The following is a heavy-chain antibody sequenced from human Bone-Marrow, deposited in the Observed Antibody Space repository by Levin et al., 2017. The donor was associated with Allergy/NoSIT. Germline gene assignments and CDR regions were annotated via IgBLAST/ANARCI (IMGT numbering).Heavy chain of an antibody. CDR3: ARVTYGEDY. J-gene: IGHJ4*02. D-gene: IGHD3-10*01. V-gene: IGHV1-2*06. Sequence: GASVKVSCKASGYTFTGFDIHWVRQAPGQGLEWMGRIDPNSGGTNYAQKFQGRVTMTRDTSIDTAYMELTRLRSDDTAVYYCARVTYGEDYWGQGTLVTVSS. CDR2: IDPNSGGT. CDR1: GYTFTGFD.